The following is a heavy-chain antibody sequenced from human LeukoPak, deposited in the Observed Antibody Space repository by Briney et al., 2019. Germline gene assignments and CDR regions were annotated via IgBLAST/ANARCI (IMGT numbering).Heavy chain of an antibody. CDR1: GFTFSSYA. V-gene: IGHV3-23*01. Sequence: PGGSLRLSCAASGFTFSSYAMSWVRQAPGKGLEWVSASSGSGGSTYYADSVKGRFTISRDNSKNTLYLQMNSLRAEDTAVYYCAKAGPYSSGWYLVGFDYWGQGTLVTVSS. D-gene: IGHD6-19*01. J-gene: IGHJ4*02. CDR3: AKAGPYSSGWYLVGFDY. CDR2: SSGSGGST.